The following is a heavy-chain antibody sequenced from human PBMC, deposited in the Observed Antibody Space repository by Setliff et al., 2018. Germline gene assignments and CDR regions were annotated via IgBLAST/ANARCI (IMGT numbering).Heavy chain of an antibody. Sequence: SETLSLTCTVSGDSISSRRNYWGWFRQPAGKKLEWIGQIYTSWSTNYNPSLKSRVTISLYTSKNQFSLSLTSVTAEDTAVYYCARMSGFQYIDVWDKGTTVTVSS. CDR2: IYTSWST. V-gene: IGHV4-61*09. CDR3: ARMSGFQYIDV. CDR1: GDSISSRRNY. J-gene: IGHJ6*03. D-gene: IGHD3-3*01.